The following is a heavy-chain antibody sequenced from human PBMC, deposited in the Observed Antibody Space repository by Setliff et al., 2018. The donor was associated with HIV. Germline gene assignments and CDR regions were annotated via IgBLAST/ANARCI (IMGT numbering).Heavy chain of an antibody. V-gene: IGHV4-59*08. Sequence: SETLSLTCSVSGGSMSGYYWSWIRQPPGNGLEYIGDVYFSGTANYHSSLKSRVTISIDTSRSHFSLRLTSVTAADTAVYYYARRRSVALSPFDYWGQGALVTVSS. CDR3: ARRRSVALSPFDY. CDR2: VYFSGTA. CDR1: GGSMSGYY. J-gene: IGHJ4*02.